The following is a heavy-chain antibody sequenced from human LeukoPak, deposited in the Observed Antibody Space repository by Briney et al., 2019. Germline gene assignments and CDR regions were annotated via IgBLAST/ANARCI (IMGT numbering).Heavy chain of an antibody. V-gene: IGHV4-39*01. J-gene: IGHJ6*03. CDR2: IYYSGST. Sequence: SETLSLTCTVSGGAISSKSYYWGWIRQPPGKGLEWIGIIYYSGSTDYNPSLKSRVTISVDTSKNQFSLKLSSVTAADTAVYYCARAVGSGSFQTYYYYMDVWGKGTTVTISS. D-gene: IGHD3-10*01. CDR3: ARAVGSGSFQTYYYYMDV. CDR1: GGAISSKSYY.